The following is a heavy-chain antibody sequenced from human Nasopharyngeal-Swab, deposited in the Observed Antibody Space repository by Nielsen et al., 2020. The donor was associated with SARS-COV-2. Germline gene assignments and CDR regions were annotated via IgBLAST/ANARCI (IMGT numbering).Heavy chain of an antibody. Sequence: ARTLRLSCPVSGGSISSYYWSWIPQLTGKGLECIGYIYDSGSTNYNPSLKRRVTITVDPSKNQFSLKLSSVTAADTAVYYCARERQWLVPDAFDIWGQGTMVTVSS. J-gene: IGHJ3*02. CDR1: GGSISSYY. D-gene: IGHD6-19*01. CDR2: IYDSGST. CDR3: ARERQWLVPDAFDI. V-gene: IGHV4-59*01.